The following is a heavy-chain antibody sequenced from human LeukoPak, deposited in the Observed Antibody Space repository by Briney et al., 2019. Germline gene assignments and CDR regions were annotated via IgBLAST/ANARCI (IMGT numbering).Heavy chain of an antibody. V-gene: IGHV1-58*02. CDR3: AAASQLPYSGNANWFDP. D-gene: IGHD5-12*01. J-gene: IGHJ5*02. CDR2: IVVDSGNT. CDR1: GSTFINSA. Sequence: GASVKVSCKASGSTFINSAIQWVRQARGQRLEWIGWIVVDSGNTNYAQKFRERVTITRGMSTGTAYMDLSSLRSEDTAVYYCAAASQLPYSGNANWFDPWGQGTLVTVSS.